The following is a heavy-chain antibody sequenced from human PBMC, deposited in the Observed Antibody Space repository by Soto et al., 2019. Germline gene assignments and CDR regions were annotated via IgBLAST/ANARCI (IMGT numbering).Heavy chain of an antibody. Sequence: QVQLVQSGAEVKQPGASVKVSCKASGFTFTSYGFSWVRQAPGQGLELMGWISAYNGNTYYAQKLQDSVTLTTDTHTSTAHMARRSTRSDDTDMYYCARTPPPPGYCDSTSCQTWSDHWGQGTLVTVSS. CDR1: GFTFTSYG. D-gene: IGHD2-2*01. J-gene: IGHJ5*02. CDR2: ISAYNGNT. V-gene: IGHV1-18*01. CDR3: ARTPPPPGYCDSTSCQTWSDH.